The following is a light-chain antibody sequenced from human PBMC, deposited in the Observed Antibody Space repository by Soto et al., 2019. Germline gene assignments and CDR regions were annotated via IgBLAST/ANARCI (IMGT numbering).Light chain of an antibody. Sequence: EIVLTQSPDTLAVSPGEVATLSCWASQSVTSSYLAWYQQKPGQAPSLLIYGASSRATGIPDTLSGSGSGTDFTLTISRLEPEDSAVYYCQQYGSSPTFGQGTKVDIK. CDR3: QQYGSSPT. J-gene: IGKJ1*01. CDR1: QSVTSSY. CDR2: GAS. V-gene: IGKV3-20*01.